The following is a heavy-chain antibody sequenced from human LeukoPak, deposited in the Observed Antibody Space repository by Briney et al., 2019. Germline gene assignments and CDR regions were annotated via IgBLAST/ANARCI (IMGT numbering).Heavy chain of an antibody. D-gene: IGHD1-20*01. CDR1: GGSISSYY. V-gene: IGHV4-4*07. Sequence: SETLSLTCTVSGGSISSYYWSWIRQPAGKGLEWIGRIYTSGSTNYNPSLKSRVTMSVDTSKNQFSLKLSSVTAADTAVYFCAKDEEVTGTNLGLILDAFDIWGQGTMVTVSS. J-gene: IGHJ3*02. CDR2: IYTSGST. CDR3: AKDEEVTGTNLGLILDAFDI.